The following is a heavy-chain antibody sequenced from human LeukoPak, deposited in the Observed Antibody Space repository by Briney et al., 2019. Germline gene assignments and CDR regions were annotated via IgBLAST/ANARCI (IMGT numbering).Heavy chain of an antibody. D-gene: IGHD2-21*02. CDR3: AKSIEYCGADCYGYFDL. CDR2: INPNSGAT. Sequence: ASVKVSCKPSGYTFTGYYMHWVRQAPGQGLEWMGRINPNSGATNYAQKFQGRVTMTRDTSISTAYMELTTLRSDDTAVYYCAKSIEYCGADCYGYFDLWGRGTLVTVSP. V-gene: IGHV1-2*06. J-gene: IGHJ2*01. CDR1: GYTFTGYY.